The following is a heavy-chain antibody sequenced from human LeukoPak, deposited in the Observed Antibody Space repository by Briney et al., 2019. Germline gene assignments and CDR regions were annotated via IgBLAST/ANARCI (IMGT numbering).Heavy chain of an antibody. V-gene: IGHV4-39*01. J-gene: IGHJ6*03. Sequence: SETLSLTCAVSGGSISSSSYYWGWIRQPPGKGLGWIGSIYYSGSTYYNPSLKSRVTISVDTSKNQFSLKLSSVTAADTAVYYCARQSTRYYYMDVWGKGTTVTVSS. CDR2: IYYSGST. CDR3: ARQSTRYYYMDV. CDR1: GGSISSSSYY.